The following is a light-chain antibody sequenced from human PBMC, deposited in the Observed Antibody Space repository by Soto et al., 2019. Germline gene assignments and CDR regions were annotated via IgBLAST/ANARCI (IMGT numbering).Light chain of an antibody. CDR3: QHYNNWPPLFT. CDR1: QSVSSN. J-gene: IGKJ3*01. V-gene: IGKV3-15*01. Sequence: ERVMTQSPATLSVSPGESATLSYRASQSVSSNLAWYQQKPGQAPRLLIYAASTRATGVPARFSGSGSGTEFTLTISSLQSEDFAVYYCQHYNNWPPLFTFGPGTKVDIK. CDR2: AAS.